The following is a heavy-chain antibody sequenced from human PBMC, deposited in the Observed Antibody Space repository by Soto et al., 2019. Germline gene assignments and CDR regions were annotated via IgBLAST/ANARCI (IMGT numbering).Heavy chain of an antibody. CDR3: AISSRVPRIVMYPFNV. CDR1: GGFIRGSDYY. V-gene: IGHV4-39*01. J-gene: IGHJ4*02. CDR2: IYYSGTS. Sequence: PSETLSLTCTVSGGFIRGSDYYWGWIRQPPGKGLEWIGNIYYSGTSYSYPSLKGRVTMSVDTSKNQFSMRLSSVTAADTAVYYCAISSRVPRIVMYPFNVWGQGTLVTVSS. D-gene: IGHD3-16*01.